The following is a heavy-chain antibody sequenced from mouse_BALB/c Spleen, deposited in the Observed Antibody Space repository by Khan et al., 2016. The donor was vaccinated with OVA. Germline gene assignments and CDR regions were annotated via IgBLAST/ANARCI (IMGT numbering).Heavy chain of an antibody. CDR2: ISSGGSYT. V-gene: IGHV5-6*01. CDR3: ARKNGSSFFEY. J-gene: IGHJ2*01. CDR1: GFTFSSVG. Sequence: VQLKESGGDLVKPGGSLKLSCAASGFTFSSVGMSWIRQTPDKRLEWVATISSGGSYTYYPDSVKGRFTISRDIAKNTLYLQMSSLKTEDTAMYYCARKNGSSFFEYWGQGTTLTVSS. D-gene: IGHD1-3*01.